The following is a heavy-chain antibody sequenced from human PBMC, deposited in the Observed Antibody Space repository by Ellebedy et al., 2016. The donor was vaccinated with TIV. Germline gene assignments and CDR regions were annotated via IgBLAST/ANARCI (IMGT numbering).Heavy chain of an antibody. D-gene: IGHD3-9*01. CDR3: AKGGSLTGSQIDY. V-gene: IGHV3-9*01. CDR2: ISWNSGSI. J-gene: IGHJ4*02. Sequence: SLKISCAASGFTFDDSAMHWVRQAPGKGLEWVSGISWNSGSIGYADSVKGRFTISRDNAKNSMYLQMNSLRAEDTALYYCAKGGSLTGSQIDYWGQGTLVTVSS. CDR1: GFTFDDSA.